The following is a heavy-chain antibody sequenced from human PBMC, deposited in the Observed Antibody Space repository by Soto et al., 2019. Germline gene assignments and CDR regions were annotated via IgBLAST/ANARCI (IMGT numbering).Heavy chain of an antibody. V-gene: IGHV4-4*02. Sequence: QVQLQESGPGLVKPSGTLSLTCAVSGGSISSSNWWSWVRQPPGKGLEWIGEIYHSGSTNYNPSLKRRVTISVDKSKNQFSLKLSSVTAADTAVYYCARGRDGYYGSGSYFDYWGQGTLVTVSS. CDR2: IYHSGST. D-gene: IGHD3-10*01. CDR3: ARGRDGYYGSGSYFDY. J-gene: IGHJ4*02. CDR1: GGSISSSNW.